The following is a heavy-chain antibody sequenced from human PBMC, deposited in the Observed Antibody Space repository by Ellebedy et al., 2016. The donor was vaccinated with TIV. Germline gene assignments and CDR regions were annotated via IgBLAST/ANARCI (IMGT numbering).Heavy chain of an antibody. CDR3: ALVWASGNYLKY. CDR2: ISVGADST. CDR1: GYAFSNYA. V-gene: IGHV3-23*01. J-gene: IGHJ4*02. D-gene: IGHD3-10*01. Sequence: PGGSLRLSCAASGYAFSNYAVSWVRQAPGKGLEWVSTISVGADSTYYAGSVKGRFTISRDNSKNTLYLQLNSLRAEDTAVYYCALVWASGNYLKYWGQGTLVTVSS.